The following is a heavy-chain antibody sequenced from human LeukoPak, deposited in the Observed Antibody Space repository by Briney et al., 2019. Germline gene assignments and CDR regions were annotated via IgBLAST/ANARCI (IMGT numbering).Heavy chain of an antibody. CDR1: GFTFDDYA. Sequence: GRSLRLSCAASGFTFDDYAMHWVRQAPGKGLEWVSGISWNSGSIGYADSVKGRFTISRDNAKNSLYLQMNSLRAEDTAVYYCARNMITFGGVIVFDYWGQGTLVTVSS. CDR3: ARNMITFGGVIVFDY. J-gene: IGHJ4*02. CDR2: ISWNSGSI. D-gene: IGHD3-16*02. V-gene: IGHV3-9*01.